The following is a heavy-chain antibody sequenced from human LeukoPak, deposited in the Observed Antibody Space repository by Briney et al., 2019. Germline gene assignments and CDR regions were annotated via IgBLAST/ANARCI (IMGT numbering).Heavy chain of an antibody. J-gene: IGHJ3*02. Sequence: GRSLRLSCAASGFTFSSYGMHWVRQAPGKGLEWVAVIWYDGSNKYYADSVKGRFTISRDNSKNTLYLQMNSLRAEDTAVYYCARDYIGRGGYYDSSGDDAFDIWGQGTMVTVSS. CDR2: IWYDGSNK. CDR3: ARDYIGRGGYYDSSGDDAFDI. CDR1: GFTFSSYG. V-gene: IGHV3-33*01. D-gene: IGHD3-22*01.